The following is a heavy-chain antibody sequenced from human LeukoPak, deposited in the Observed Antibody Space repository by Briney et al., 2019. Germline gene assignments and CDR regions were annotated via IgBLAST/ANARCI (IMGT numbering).Heavy chain of an antibody. J-gene: IGHJ6*02. V-gene: IGHV3-23*01. CDR2: ISGSGGST. CDR3: AKSPSSRNRYFYYYYGMDV. CDR1: GFTFSSYA. Sequence: TGGSLRLSCAASGFTFSSYAMSRVRQAPGKGLEWVSAISGSGGSTYYADSVKGRFTISRDNSKNTLYLQMNSLRAEDTAVYYCAKSPSSRNRYFYYYYGMDVWGQGTTVTVSS. D-gene: IGHD6-13*01.